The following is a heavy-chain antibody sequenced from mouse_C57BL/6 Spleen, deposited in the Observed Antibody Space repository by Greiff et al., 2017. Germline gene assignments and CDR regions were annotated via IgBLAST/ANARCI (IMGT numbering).Heavy chain of an antibody. CDR1: GYTFTDYE. J-gene: IGHJ1*03. V-gene: IGHV1-15*01. Sequence: QVQLQQSGAELVRPGASVTLSCKASGYTFTDYEMHWVKQTPVHGLEWIGAIDPETGGTAYNQKFKGKAILTADKSSSTAYMELRSRTSEDSAVYYCKRRRGGRGYFDVWGTGTTVTVSS. CDR3: KRRRGGRGYFDV. CDR2: IDPETGGT.